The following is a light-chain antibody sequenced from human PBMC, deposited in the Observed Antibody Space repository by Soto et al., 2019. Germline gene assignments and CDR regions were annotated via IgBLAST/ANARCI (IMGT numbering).Light chain of an antibody. J-gene: IGLJ2*01. CDR3: AAWDDSLSGWV. CDR1: SSNIGSNY. V-gene: IGLV1-47*02. Sequence: QSVLTQPPSASGTPGQRVTISCSGSSSNIGSNYIYWYQQLTGRAPKLLIYSNDQRPSGVPDRFSGSKSGTSASLAISGLRSEDEADYYCAAWDDSLSGWVFGGGTKLTVL. CDR2: SND.